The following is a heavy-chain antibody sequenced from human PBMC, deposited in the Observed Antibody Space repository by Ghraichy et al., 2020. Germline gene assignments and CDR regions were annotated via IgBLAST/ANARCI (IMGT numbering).Heavy chain of an antibody. Sequence: SETLSLTCTVSGGSISSYYWSWIRQPPGKGLEWIGYIYYSGSTNYNPSLKSRVTISVDTSKNQFSLKLSSVTAADTAVYYCARDMGRSPYSNYGGAYYYYGMDVWGQGTTVTVSS. V-gene: IGHV4-59*01. CDR3: ARDMGRSPYSNYGGAYYYYGMDV. CDR1: GGSISSYY. J-gene: IGHJ6*02. D-gene: IGHD4-11*01. CDR2: IYYSGST.